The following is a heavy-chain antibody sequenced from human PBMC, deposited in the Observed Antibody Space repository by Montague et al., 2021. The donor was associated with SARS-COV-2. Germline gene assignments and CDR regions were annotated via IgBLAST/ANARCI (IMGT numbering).Heavy chain of an antibody. V-gene: IGHV4-59*01. J-gene: IGHJ6*02. CDR3: AGLQGDGSLYGMDV. CDR2: IYYSGNT. D-gene: IGHD5-24*01. CDR1: GGSISSYN. Sequence: SETLPLTCTVSGGSISSYNWSWIRQPPGKGLECIGYIYYSGNTNYNPSLKSRVTISVDASKSQFSLKLSSVTAADTAVYYCAGLQGDGSLYGMDVWGQGTTVTVSS.